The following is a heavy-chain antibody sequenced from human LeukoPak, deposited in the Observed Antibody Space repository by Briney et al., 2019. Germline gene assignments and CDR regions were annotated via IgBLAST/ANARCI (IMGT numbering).Heavy chain of an antibody. V-gene: IGHV3-43*02. CDR3: AKEGYSHTSNYFDN. J-gene: IGHJ4*02. CDR2: ISGDGVST. CDR1: EFMFDDSA. D-gene: IGHD2-15*01. Sequence: GGSLRLSCAASEFMFDDSAMHWVRQAPGKGLEWVSLISGDGVSTFYADSVKGRFTISRDNSKNSLSLQMDSLTTEDTALYYCAKEGYSHTSNYFDNWGQGILVTVSS.